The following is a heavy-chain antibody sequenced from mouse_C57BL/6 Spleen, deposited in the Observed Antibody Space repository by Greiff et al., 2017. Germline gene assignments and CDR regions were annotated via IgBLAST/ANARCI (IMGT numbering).Heavy chain of an antibody. J-gene: IGHJ2*01. V-gene: IGHV1-50*01. CDR3: ASGPYYYGSSYVFDY. CDR2: IDPSDSYT. Sequence: VQLQQPGAELVKPGASVKLSCKASGYTFTSYWMQWVKQRPGQGLEWIGEIDPSDSYTNYNQKFKGKATLTVDTSSSTAYMQLSSLTSEDSAVYYCASGPYYYGSSYVFDYWGQGTTLTVSS. D-gene: IGHD1-1*01. CDR1: GYTFTSYW.